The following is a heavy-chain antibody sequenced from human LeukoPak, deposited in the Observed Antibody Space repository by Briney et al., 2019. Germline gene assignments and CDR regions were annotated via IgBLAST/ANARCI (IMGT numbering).Heavy chain of an antibody. V-gene: IGHV3-9*02. J-gene: IGHJ4*02. Sequence: GGSLRLSCAASGFTSDDYAMHWVRQGPGKGLEWVSGISWNSGNIGYADSVKGRFTISRDNAKNSLYLQMNSLRAEDTALYYCAKDVGSGSSSASYFEYWCQGTLVTVSS. CDR2: ISWNSGNI. CDR1: GFTSDDYA. CDR3: AKDVGSGSSSASYFEY. D-gene: IGHD1-26*01.